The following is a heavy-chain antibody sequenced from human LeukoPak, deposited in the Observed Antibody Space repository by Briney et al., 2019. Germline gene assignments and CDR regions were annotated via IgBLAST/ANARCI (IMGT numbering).Heavy chain of an antibody. J-gene: IGHJ6*02. D-gene: IGHD1-14*01. CDR3: ASQTTGGYYYGMDV. V-gene: IGHV3-30*03. CDR2: ISYDGSNK. CDR1: GFTFSDYY. Sequence: PGGSLRLSCAASGFTFSDYYMSWIRQAPGKGLEWVAVISYDGSNKYYADSVKGRFTISRDNSKNTLYLQMNSLRAEDTAVYYCASQTTGGYYYGMDVWGQGTTVTVSS.